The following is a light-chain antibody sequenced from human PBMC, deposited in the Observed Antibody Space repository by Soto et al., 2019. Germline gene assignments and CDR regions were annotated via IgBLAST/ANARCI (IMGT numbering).Light chain of an antibody. CDR3: HQTYSIPNT. CDR1: QTIDSH. V-gene: IGKV1-39*01. Sequence: IQMTQSPSSLSASVGDRVTITCRTSQTIDSHLSWYQQKPGKAPKLLIYDASNLQSGVPSTFSGGGSGTVFTLAIACLQPEDFATYFCHQTYSIPNTFGQGTKLEIK. J-gene: IGKJ2*01. CDR2: DAS.